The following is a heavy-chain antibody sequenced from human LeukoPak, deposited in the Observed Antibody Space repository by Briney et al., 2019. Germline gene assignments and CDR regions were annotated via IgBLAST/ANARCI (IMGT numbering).Heavy chain of an antibody. Sequence: GRSLRLSCAASGFSFSSYGMHWVRQSPGKGLEWVAVIWNDGSSKYYVDSVKGRFTISRDNSKNTLYLQMDSLRGDDTAVHYCAKPTRGSGGSFLIDYWGQGTLVTVSS. J-gene: IGHJ4*02. V-gene: IGHV3-33*06. CDR3: AKPTRGSGGSFLIDY. CDR1: GFSFSSYG. D-gene: IGHD2-15*01. CDR2: IWNDGSSK.